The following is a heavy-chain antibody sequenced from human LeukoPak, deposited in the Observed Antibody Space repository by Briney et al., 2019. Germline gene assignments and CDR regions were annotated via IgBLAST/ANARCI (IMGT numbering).Heavy chain of an antibody. V-gene: IGHV3-21*06. Sequence: RPGGSLRLSCGASGFTFNTDSMNWARQAPGKGLEWVSSIDSSGGYMFYTDSVNGRFIISRDNATDSLYLQMNNLRAEDTAVYYCLRGDRRDYWGQGTLVTVSS. CDR2: IDSSGGYM. J-gene: IGHJ4*02. CDR3: LRGDRRDY. CDR1: GFTFNTDS.